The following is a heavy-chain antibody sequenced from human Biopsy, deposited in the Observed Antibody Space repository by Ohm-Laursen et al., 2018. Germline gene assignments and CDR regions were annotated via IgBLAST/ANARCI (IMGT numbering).Heavy chain of an antibody. Sequence: ASVKVSCKASAYSFVDHRIHWVRQAPGQGLEWMGWIDPKSGGTNYAQKFQGRVTMTRDTSISTTYMELRRLTSDDTAVFYCVRELGDFWGGRQFDFWGQGTLVTVSS. CDR3: VRELGDFWGGRQFDF. D-gene: IGHD3-3*01. CDR2: IDPKSGGT. CDR1: AYSFVDHR. J-gene: IGHJ5*01. V-gene: IGHV1-2*02.